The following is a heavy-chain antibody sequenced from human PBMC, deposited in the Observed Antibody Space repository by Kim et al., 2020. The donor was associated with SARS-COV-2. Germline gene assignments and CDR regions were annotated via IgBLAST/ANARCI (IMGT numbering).Heavy chain of an antibody. J-gene: IGHJ4*02. CDR3: ARVLAKQLWLRVADY. D-gene: IGHD5-18*01. V-gene: IGHV3-48*02. Sequence: DSVKGRFTISRDNAKNSLYLQMNSLRDEDTAVYYCARVLAKQLWLRVADYWGQGTLVTVSS.